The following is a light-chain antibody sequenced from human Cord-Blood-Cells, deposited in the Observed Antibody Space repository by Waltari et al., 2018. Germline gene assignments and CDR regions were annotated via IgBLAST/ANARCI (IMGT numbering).Light chain of an antibody. CDR3: SSYTSSSTVV. J-gene: IGLJ2*01. V-gene: IGLV2-14*01. Sequence: QSALTPPASVSGSPGQSITSSCPGTSSDVGGFNYVSWYQQHPGKAPKLMIYEVSNRPSGVSNRFSGSKSGNTASLTISGLQAEDEADYYCSSYTSSSTVVFGGGTKLTVL. CDR2: EVS. CDR1: SSDVGGFNY.